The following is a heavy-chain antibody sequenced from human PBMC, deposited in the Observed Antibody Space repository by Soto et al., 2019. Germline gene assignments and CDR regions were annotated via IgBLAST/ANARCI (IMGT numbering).Heavy chain of an antibody. Sequence: QVQLVQSGAEVKKPGASVKVSCKASGYTFTSYDINWVRQATGQGLEWMGWMNPNSGNTGYAQKCQGGLTMTRNTSLSTAYRELSSLRSEDTAVYYCARERGASSPFDYWGQGTLVTVSS. J-gene: IGHJ4*02. CDR1: GYTFTSYD. V-gene: IGHV1-8*01. D-gene: IGHD6-19*01. CDR2: MNPNSGNT. CDR3: ARERGASSPFDY.